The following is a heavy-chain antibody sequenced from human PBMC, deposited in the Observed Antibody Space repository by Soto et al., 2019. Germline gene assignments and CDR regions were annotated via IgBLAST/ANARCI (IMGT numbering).Heavy chain of an antibody. V-gene: IGHV1-18*04. CDR1: GYTFTSYG. CDR2: ISVYNGNT. CDR3: ARDLGNWFDP. J-gene: IGHJ5*02. Sequence: ASVKVSCKASGYTFTSYGISWVRQAPVQGLEWMGWISVYNGNTNYAQKLQGRVTMTTDISRSTAYMDLRSLRSDDTAVYYCARDLGNWFDPWGQGTLVTVSS.